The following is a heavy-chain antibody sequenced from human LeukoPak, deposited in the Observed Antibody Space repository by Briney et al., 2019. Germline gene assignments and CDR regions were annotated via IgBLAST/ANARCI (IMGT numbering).Heavy chain of an antibody. CDR3: ARDQRDGYIDY. J-gene: IGHJ4*02. CDR1: GFTFSSYG. CDR2: IWYDGSNK. Sequence: GGSLRLSCAASGFTFSSYGMHWVRQAPGKGLGWVAVIWYDGSNKYYADSVKGRFTISRDNSKNTLYLQMNSLRAEDTAVYYCARDQRDGYIDYWGQGTLVTVSS. V-gene: IGHV3-33*01. D-gene: IGHD5-24*01.